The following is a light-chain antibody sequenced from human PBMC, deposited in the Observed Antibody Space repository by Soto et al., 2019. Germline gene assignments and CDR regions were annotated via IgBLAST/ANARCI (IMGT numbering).Light chain of an antibody. V-gene: IGLV1-40*01. J-gene: IGLJ2*01. CDR1: SSHIGAGYD. Sequence: QAVVTQPPSVSGAPGQGVTISCTGSSSHIGAGYDVHWYQQLPGTAPKLLIYGNSNRPSGVPDRFSGSKSGTSASLAITGLQAEDEALYYCHSYDSSLTALVIFGGGTKLTVL. CDR3: HSYDSSLTALVI. CDR2: GNS.